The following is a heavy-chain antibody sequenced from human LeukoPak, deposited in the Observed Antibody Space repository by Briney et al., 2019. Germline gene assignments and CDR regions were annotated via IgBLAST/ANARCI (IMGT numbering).Heavy chain of an antibody. CDR3: VKSSGGSYSWFDP. CDR2: ISGGGGST. Sequence: GGSLRLSCAASGFTFSNYGMNWVRQAPGKGLEWVSTISGGGGSTYYADSVKGRFTISRDNSKNTLYLQMNSLRAEDTAIYYCVKSSGGSYSWFDPWGQGTLVTVSS. CDR1: GFTFSNYG. V-gene: IGHV3-23*01. J-gene: IGHJ5*02. D-gene: IGHD2-15*01.